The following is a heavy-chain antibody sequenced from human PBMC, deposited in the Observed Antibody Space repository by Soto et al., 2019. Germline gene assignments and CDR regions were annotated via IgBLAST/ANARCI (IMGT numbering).Heavy chain of an antibody. Sequence: ASVKVSCKASGYTFTSYDINWVRQATGQWLEWMGWMNPNSGNTGYAQKFQGRVTMTRNTSISTAYMELSNLRSEDTAVYYCARLKSYYYYMDVWGKGTTVTVSS. CDR2: MNPNSGNT. CDR3: ARLKSYYYYMDV. J-gene: IGHJ6*03. V-gene: IGHV1-8*01. CDR1: GYTFTSYD.